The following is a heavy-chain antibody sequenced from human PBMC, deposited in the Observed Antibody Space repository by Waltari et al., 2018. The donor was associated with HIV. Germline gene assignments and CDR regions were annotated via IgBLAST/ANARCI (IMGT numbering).Heavy chain of an antibody. V-gene: IGHV1-2*02. D-gene: IGHD2-2*01. CDR1: GYTFTGYS. CDR2: NNPNRGGT. Sequence: QVQLVQSGAAVKKPGASVKVSCKASGYTFTGYSMHWMRQAPGQGLEWMGWNNPNRGGTKYGQKCQDRATMTRDTTSSTAYMELDSQRSHVTSGYYCAEPRPYCSTSSCPYFEPWGKGTLVTVSS. J-gene: IGHJ5*02. CDR3: AEPRPYCSTSSCPYFEP.